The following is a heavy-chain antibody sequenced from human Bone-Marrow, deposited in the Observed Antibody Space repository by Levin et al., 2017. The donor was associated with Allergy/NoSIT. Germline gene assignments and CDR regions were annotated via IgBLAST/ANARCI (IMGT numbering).Heavy chain of an antibody. CDR1: GYIFPSYW. J-gene: IGHJ4*02. D-gene: IGHD3-10*02. CDR2: IYPSDSDT. Sequence: LGESLKISCKGSGYIFPSYWIVWVRQVPGKGLESLGIIYPSDSDTRYSPSFEGQVTMSADTSINTVYLQWTSLRASDTAMYYCARLRNSTYYVPSGRNCFDFWGQGTLVTVSS. CDR3: ARLRNSTYYVPSGRNCFDF. V-gene: IGHV5-51*01.